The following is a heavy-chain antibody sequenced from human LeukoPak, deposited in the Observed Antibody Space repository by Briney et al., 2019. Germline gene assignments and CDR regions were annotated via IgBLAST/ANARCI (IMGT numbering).Heavy chain of an antibody. CDR3: ARDEGGYSGYDQSLFDY. CDR1: GFTFSSYS. D-gene: IGHD5-12*01. V-gene: IGHV3-21*01. CDR2: ISSSSSYI. Sequence: GGSLRLSCAASGFTFSSYSMNWVRQAPGKGLEWVSSISSSSSYIYYADSVKGRFTISRDNAKNSLYLQMNSLRAEDTAVYYCARDEGGYSGYDQSLFDYWGQGTLVTVPS. J-gene: IGHJ4*02.